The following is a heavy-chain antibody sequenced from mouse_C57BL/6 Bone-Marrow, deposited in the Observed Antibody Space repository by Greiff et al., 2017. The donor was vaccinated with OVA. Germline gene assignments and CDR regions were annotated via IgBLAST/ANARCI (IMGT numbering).Heavy chain of an antibody. CDR1: GYTFTSYD. CDR3: FYYDYDVGFAY. D-gene: IGHD2-4*01. Sequence: QVQLQQSGPELVKPGASVKLSCKASGYTFTSYDINWVKQRPGQGLEWIGWIYPRDGSTKYNEKFKGKATLTVDTSSSTAYMELHSLTSEDSAVYFCFYYDYDVGFAYWGQGTLVTVSA. J-gene: IGHJ3*01. V-gene: IGHV1-85*01. CDR2: IYPRDGST.